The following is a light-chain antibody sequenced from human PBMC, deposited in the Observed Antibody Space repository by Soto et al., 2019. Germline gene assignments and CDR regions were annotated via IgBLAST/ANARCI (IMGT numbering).Light chain of an antibody. Sequence: QSALTQPASVSGSPGQSITISCTGTSSDVGAYNYVSWYQQHPGKAPKLMIFEVSDRPSGVSNRVSGSKSGNTASLTISGLQAEDEADYYCRSYTSSNTLVFGGGTKLTVL. CDR1: SSDVGAYNY. J-gene: IGLJ2*01. V-gene: IGLV2-14*01. CDR3: RSYTSSNTLV. CDR2: EVS.